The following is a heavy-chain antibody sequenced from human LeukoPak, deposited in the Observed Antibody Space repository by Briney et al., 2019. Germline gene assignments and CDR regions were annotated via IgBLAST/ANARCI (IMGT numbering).Heavy chain of an antibody. Sequence: PSETLSLTCTVSGGSISSSSYYWGWIRQPPGKGLEWIGSIYYSGSTNYNPSPKSRVTISVDTSKNQFSLKLSSVTAADTAVYYCARLPFLRRTARGAFDIWGQGTMVTVSS. CDR1: GGSISSSSYY. V-gene: IGHV4-39*07. CDR2: IYYSGST. CDR3: ARLPFLRRTARGAFDI. J-gene: IGHJ3*02. D-gene: IGHD3-3*01.